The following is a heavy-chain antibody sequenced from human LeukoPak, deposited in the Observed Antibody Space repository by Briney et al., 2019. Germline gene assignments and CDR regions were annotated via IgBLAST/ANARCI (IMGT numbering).Heavy chain of an antibody. Sequence: PGGSLRLSCAASGFTFSSFGMNWVRQGPGKGLEWVSSISSSSSYIYYADSVKGRFTISRDNAKKSLYLQMNSLRAEDTAVYYCARDSEVRGVIILFDYWGQGTLVTVSS. V-gene: IGHV3-21*01. CDR1: GFTFSSFG. CDR3: ARDSEVRGVIILFDY. J-gene: IGHJ4*02. D-gene: IGHD3-10*01. CDR2: ISSSSSYI.